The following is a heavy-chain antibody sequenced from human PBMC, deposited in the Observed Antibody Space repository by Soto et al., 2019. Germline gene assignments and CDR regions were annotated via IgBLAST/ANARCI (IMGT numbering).Heavy chain of an antibody. Sequence: PXXSLRLSCAASGFTFSSSAIRWVPQAPGKGLEWVSVISGSGGSTYYADSVKGRFTISRDNSKNTLYLQMNRMRAEDTAVYYCAKATEWLAPIDYWGQGTLVTVSS. J-gene: IGHJ4*02. CDR3: AKATEWLAPIDY. CDR2: ISGSGGST. V-gene: IGHV3-23*01. D-gene: IGHD6-19*01. CDR1: GFTFSSSA.